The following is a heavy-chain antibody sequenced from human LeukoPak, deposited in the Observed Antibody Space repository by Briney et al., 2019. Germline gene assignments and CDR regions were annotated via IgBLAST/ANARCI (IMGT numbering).Heavy chain of an antibody. CDR1: GGSFSGYY. CDR2: INHSGTT. V-gene: IGHV4-34*01. CDR3: ARDLGSRGSGTLYYFDY. J-gene: IGHJ4*02. Sequence: PSETLSLTCAVYGGSFSGYYWSWVRQSPGKGLEWIGEINHSGTTNYNPSLKSRVSVSVDTSKNQVSLKLSSVTAADTAVYYCARDLGSRGSGTLYYFDYWGQGTLVTVSS. D-gene: IGHD3-10*01.